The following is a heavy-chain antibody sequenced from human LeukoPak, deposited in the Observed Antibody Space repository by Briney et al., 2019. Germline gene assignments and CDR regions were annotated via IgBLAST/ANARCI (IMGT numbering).Heavy chain of an antibody. J-gene: IGHJ4*02. Sequence: ASVKVSCKVSGYTLTELSMHWVRQAPGQGLEWMGRINPNSGGTNYAQKFQGRVTMTRDTSISTAYMELSRLRSDDTAVYYCARALRWGRFDYWGQGTLVTVSS. CDR3: ARALRWGRFDY. D-gene: IGHD3-16*01. CDR1: GYTLTELS. CDR2: INPNSGGT. V-gene: IGHV1-2*06.